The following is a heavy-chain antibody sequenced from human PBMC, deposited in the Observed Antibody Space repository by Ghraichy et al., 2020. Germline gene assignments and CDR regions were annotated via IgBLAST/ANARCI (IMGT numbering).Heavy chain of an antibody. D-gene: IGHD3-22*01. Sequence: SETLSLTCTVSGGSISSYYWSWIRQPPGKGLEWIGYIYYSGSTNYNPSLKSRVTISVDTSKNQFSLKLSSVTAADTAVYYCARVTYYYDSSGKMTDAFDIWGQGTMVTVSS. CDR2: IYYSGST. CDR3: ARVTYYYDSSGKMTDAFDI. CDR1: GGSISSYY. V-gene: IGHV4-59*01. J-gene: IGHJ3*02.